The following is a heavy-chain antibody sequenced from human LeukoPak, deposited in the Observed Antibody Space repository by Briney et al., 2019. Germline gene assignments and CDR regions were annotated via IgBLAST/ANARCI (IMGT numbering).Heavy chain of an antibody. Sequence: ASVKVSCKASGYTFTSYYMHWVRQAPGQGLEWMGIINPSGGSTSYAQKFQGRVTMTRDMSTSTVYIELSSLRSEDTAVYYCARGDCSGGSCYKPPTDYWGQGTLVTVSS. CDR2: INPSGGST. J-gene: IGHJ4*02. D-gene: IGHD2-15*01. CDR3: ARGDCSGGSCYKPPTDY. CDR1: GYTFTSYY. V-gene: IGHV1-46*01.